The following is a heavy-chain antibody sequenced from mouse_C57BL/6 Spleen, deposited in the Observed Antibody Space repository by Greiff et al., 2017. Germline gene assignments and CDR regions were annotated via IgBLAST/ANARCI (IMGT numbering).Heavy chain of an antibody. CDR3: ARGSYYYGSSYWYFDV. V-gene: IGHV14-2*01. J-gene: IGHJ1*03. Sequence: DVKLQESGAELVKPGASVKLSCTASGFNIKDYYMHWVKQRTEQGLEWIGRIDPEDGATKYAPKFQGKATITADTSSNTAYLQLSSLTSEDTAVYYCARGSYYYGSSYWYFDVWGTGTTVTVSS. CDR1: GFNIKDYY. CDR2: IDPEDGAT. D-gene: IGHD1-1*01.